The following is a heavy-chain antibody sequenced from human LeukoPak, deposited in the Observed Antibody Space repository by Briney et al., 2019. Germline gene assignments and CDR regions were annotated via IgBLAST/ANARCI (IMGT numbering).Heavy chain of an antibody. D-gene: IGHD1-1*01. CDR2: INHSGST. V-gene: IGHV4-34*01. CDR3: ARELERGFDP. CDR1: GGSISSYY. Sequence: SSETLSLTCTVSGGSISSYYWSWIRQPPGKGLEWIGEINHSGSTNYNPSLKSRVTISIDTSKNQFSLKLSSVTAADTAVYYCARELERGFDPWGQGTLVTVSS. J-gene: IGHJ5*02.